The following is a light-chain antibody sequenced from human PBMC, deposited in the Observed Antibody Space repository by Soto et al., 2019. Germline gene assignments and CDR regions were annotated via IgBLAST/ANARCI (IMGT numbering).Light chain of an antibody. CDR3: QQYGSSPGIT. V-gene: IGKV3-20*01. J-gene: IGKJ5*01. Sequence: EIVLTQSPGTLSLSPGERATLSCSASQSVSSSYLAWYQQKPGQAPRLLIYGASSRATGIPDRFSGSGSGTDFTLTISRLETEDFAVYYCQQYGSSPGITFGQGTRLEIK. CDR1: QSVSSSY. CDR2: GAS.